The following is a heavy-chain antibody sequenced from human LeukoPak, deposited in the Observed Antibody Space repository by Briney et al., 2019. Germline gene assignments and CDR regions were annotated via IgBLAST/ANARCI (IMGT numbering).Heavy chain of an antibody. CDR1: GGSISSGGYY. Sequence: SQTLSLTCTVSGGSISSGGYYWSWIRQHPGKGLEWIGYIYYSGSTYYNPSLKSRVTISVDTSKNRFSLKLSSVTAADTAVYYCARDGSYDYNWFDPWGQGTLVTVSS. J-gene: IGHJ5*02. V-gene: IGHV4-31*03. D-gene: IGHD4/OR15-4a*01. CDR3: ARDGSYDYNWFDP. CDR2: IYYSGST.